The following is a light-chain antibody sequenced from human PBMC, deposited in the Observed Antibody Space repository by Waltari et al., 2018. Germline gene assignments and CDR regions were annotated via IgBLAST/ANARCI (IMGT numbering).Light chain of an antibody. V-gene: IGKV3-20*01. CDR2: GAS. CDR1: QSVTSHY. CDR3: QQYGNSLWT. J-gene: IGKJ1*01. Sequence: EIVLTQSPGTLSLSPGERAPLSCRASQSVTSHYLAWYQQRPGQAPRLLIYGASSKATAIPDRFSGSGSGTDFTLTISRLEPEDFAVYYCQQYGNSLWTFGQGTKVEIK.